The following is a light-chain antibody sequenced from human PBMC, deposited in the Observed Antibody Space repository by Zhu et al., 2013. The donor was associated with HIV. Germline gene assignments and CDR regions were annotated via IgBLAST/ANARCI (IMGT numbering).Light chain of an antibody. J-gene: IGLJ2*01. V-gene: IGLV3-19*01. CDR2: GKN. CDR3: QAWDSSTAV. CDR1: SLRNYF. Sequence: SSELTQDPAVSVALGQTVRITCQGDSLRNYFASWFQQRPGQAPVVVIYGKNNRPSGIPDRFSGSISGNTASLTITGAQAEDEAEYYCQAWDSSTAVFGGGTKLTVL.